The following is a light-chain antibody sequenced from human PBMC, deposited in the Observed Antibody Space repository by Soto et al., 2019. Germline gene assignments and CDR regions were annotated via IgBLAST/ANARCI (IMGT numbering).Light chain of an antibody. Sequence: ETVLTQSPATLSFSPGERPSVSCRASQSVSRYLAWYQQKPGQAPRLLIYDASNRATGIPARFSGSGYGTELTITISSMKHEDFEVYYCQQYNNSTQTFGHGTKVDIK. CDR2: DAS. CDR1: QSVSRY. CDR3: QQYNNSTQT. V-gene: IGKV3-11*01. J-gene: IGKJ1*01.